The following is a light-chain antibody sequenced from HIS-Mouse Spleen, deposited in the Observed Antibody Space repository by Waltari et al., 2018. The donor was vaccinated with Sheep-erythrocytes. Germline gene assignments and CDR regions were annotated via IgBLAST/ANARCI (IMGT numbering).Light chain of an antibody. CDR2: EGS. Sequence: QSALTQPASVSGSPGQSITISCPGTSSDVGGYKLVSWYQQHPGKAPKLMIYEGSKRPSGVSNRFSGSKSGNTASLTISGLQAEDEADYYCCSYAGSSTPWVFGGGTKLTVL. V-gene: IGLV2-23*01. J-gene: IGLJ3*02. CDR3: CSYAGSSTPWV. CDR1: SSDVGGYKL.